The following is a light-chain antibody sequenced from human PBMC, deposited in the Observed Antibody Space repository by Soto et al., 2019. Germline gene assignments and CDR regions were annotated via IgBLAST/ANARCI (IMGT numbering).Light chain of an antibody. CDR1: SNDVVTDNF. CDR3: CSYARSDILVV. Sequence: QSALTQPASVSGSPGQSITISCTGTSNDVVTDNFVSWYQQHPGKAPKVMIFEDNKRPSGVSNRFSGSKSGNTASLTISGLQAEDEADYYSCSYARSDILVVFGGGTKLTV. CDR2: EDN. J-gene: IGLJ2*01. V-gene: IGLV2-23*01.